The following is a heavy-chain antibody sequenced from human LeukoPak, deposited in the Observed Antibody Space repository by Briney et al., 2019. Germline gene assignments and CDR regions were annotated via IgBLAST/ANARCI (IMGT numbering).Heavy chain of an antibody. CDR2: ISAYNGNT. V-gene: IGHV1-18*01. Sequence: ASVNVSCKASGYTFTSYGISWVRQAAGQGLEWMGWISAYNGNTNYAQKLQGRVTMTTDTSTSTAYMELRSLRSDDTAVYYCARAIWCSSTSCHYYFDYWGQGTLVTVSS. D-gene: IGHD2-2*01. CDR1: GYTFTSYG. J-gene: IGHJ4*02. CDR3: ARAIWCSSTSCHYYFDY.